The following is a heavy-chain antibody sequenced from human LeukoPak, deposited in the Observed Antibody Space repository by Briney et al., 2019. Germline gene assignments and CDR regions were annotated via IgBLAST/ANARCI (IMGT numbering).Heavy chain of an antibody. D-gene: IGHD5-24*01. V-gene: IGHV3-74*01. CDR3: ARDRDGPNYYMDV. Sequence: GGSLRLSCAASGFGFSNYWMHWVREVPEKGLEWVSRIKSDGTGATYAGSVNGRFTISRDNAENTLYLQMNSLRAEDTAIYYCARDRDGPNYYMDVWGIGTTVTVSS. J-gene: IGHJ6*03. CDR1: GFGFSNYW. CDR2: IKSDGTGA.